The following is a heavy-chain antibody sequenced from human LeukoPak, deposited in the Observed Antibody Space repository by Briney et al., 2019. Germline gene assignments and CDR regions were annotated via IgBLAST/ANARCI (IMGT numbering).Heavy chain of an antibody. CDR3: ARAQDYGDYGRYFDY. CDR2: ISAYNGNT. V-gene: IGHV1-18*01. J-gene: IGHJ4*02. D-gene: IGHD4-17*01. CDR1: GYTFTSYG. Sequence: WASVKVSCKASGYTFTSYGISWVRQAPGQGLEWMGWISAYNGNTNYAQKLQGRITMTTDTSTSTAYMELRSPRSDDTAVYYCARAQDYGDYGRYFDYWGQGTLVTVSS.